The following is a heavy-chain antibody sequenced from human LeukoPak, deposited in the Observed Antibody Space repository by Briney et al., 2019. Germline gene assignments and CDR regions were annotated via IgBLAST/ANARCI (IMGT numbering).Heavy chain of an antibody. CDR3: ARGAHKRDDYGGFFDY. J-gene: IGHJ4*02. Sequence: GGSLRLSCAASGFTFSSYSMNWVRQAPGKGLEWVSYISSSSSYIYYADSVKGRFTISRDNAKNSLYLQMNSLRAEDTAVYYCARGAHKRDDYGGFFDYWGQGTLVTVSS. D-gene: IGHD4-23*01. CDR1: GFTFSSYS. V-gene: IGHV3-21*05. CDR2: ISSSSSYI.